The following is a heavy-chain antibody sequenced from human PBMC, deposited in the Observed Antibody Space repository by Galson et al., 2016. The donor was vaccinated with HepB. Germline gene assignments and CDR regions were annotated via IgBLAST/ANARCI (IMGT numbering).Heavy chain of an antibody. J-gene: IGHJ4*02. CDR3: ASGFHYNFPDY. CDR1: GFTFSNYW. D-gene: IGHD3/OR15-3a*01. Sequence: SLRLSCAASGFTFSNYWMTWVRQAPGKGLEWVANIKKDGSEKYYVDSVKGRFTISRDNAKNSLYLQMNSLRADDTAVYYCASGFHYNFPDYWGQGTLVTVSS. CDR2: IKKDGSEK. V-gene: IGHV3-7*01.